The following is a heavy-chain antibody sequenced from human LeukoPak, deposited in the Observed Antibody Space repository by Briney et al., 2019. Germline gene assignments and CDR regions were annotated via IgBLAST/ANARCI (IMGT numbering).Heavy chain of an antibody. Sequence: PGGSLRLSCAASGFTFSNYDMRWVRQAPGKGLEWVSTISDSGNTRYYADSVKGRFTISRDNSMNTLYLQMNSLRAEDTAVYYCAKTKPPLSSTSPRGYYDYWGQGTLVTVSS. D-gene: IGHD2-2*01. J-gene: IGHJ4*02. CDR3: AKTKPPLSSTSPRGYYDY. CDR2: ISDSGNTR. CDR1: GFTFSNYD. V-gene: IGHV3-23*01.